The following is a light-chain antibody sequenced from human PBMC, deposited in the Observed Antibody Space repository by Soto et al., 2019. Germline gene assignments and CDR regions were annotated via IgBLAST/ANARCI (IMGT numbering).Light chain of an antibody. Sequence: QSALTQPRSVSGSPGQSVTISCTGTSSDVGDYNYVSWYQQHPGKAPKVMIYDVSKRPSGVPDRFSGSKSGNTASLTISGLQAEDEVDYYCCSYAGSFASYVFGTGTKVTVL. CDR1: SSDVGDYNY. CDR2: DVS. CDR3: CSYAGSFASYV. V-gene: IGLV2-11*01. J-gene: IGLJ1*01.